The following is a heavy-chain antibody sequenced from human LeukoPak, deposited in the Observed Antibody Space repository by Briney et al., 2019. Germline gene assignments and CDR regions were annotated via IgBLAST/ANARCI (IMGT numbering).Heavy chain of an antibody. CDR3: ARVGFGEDYYYMDV. CDR2: IIPIFGTA. CDR1: GGTFSSYA. D-gene: IGHD3-10*01. Sequence: SVKVSCEASGGTFSSYAISWARQAPGQGLEWMGGIIPIFGTANYAQKFQGRVTITADESTSTAYMELSSLRSEDTAVYYCARVGFGEDYYYMDVWGKGTTVTVSS. V-gene: IGHV1-69*13. J-gene: IGHJ6*03.